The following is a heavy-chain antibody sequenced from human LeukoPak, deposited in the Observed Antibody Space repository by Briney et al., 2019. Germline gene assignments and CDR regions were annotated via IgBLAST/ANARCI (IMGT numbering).Heavy chain of an antibody. CDR2: ISRSGDTL. V-gene: IGHV3-11*01. J-gene: IGHJ5*02. Sequence: PGGSLRLSCAASGFTFRDYYMTRIRQAPGKGLEWISYISRSGDTLYYADSVEGRFTISRDNAKNSVFLQMNSLRAEDTAVYYCARAPGYCNTTSCHSWFDPWGQGTLVTVSS. CDR3: ARAPGYCNTTSCHSWFDP. D-gene: IGHD2-2*01. CDR1: GFTFRDYY.